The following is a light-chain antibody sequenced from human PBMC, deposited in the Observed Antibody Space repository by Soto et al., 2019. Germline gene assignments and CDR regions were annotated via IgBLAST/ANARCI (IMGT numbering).Light chain of an antibody. Sequence: ASVRDRVTITCRASQGISTNLAWYQQKPGKAPKLLIYAASSLQSGAPPRFSGSGSGTDFTLTISSLQPEDFAIYYCLQANRVPLSFGQGTRLEVK. CDR1: QGISTN. CDR3: LQANRVPLS. V-gene: IGKV1-12*01. J-gene: IGKJ5*01. CDR2: AAS.